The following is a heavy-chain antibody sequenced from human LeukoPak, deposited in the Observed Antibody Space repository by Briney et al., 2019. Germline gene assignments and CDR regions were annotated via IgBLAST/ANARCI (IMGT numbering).Heavy chain of an antibody. V-gene: IGHV1-2*06. CDR3: ARVYRAWGLVPPPLYY. CDR1: GYTFTGYY. J-gene: IGHJ4*02. CDR2: INPNSGGT. Sequence: ASVKVSCKASGYTFTGYYMHWVRQAPGQGLEWMGRINPNSGGTNYAQKFQGRVTMTRDTSISTAYMELSSLRSEDTAVYYCARVYRAWGLVPPPLYYWGQGTLVTVSS. D-gene: IGHD3-16*01.